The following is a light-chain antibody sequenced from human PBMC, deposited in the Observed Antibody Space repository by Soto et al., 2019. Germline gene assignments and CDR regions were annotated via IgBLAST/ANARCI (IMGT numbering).Light chain of an antibody. CDR1: QGISHY. CDR2: AAS. J-gene: IGKJ2*01. Sequence: DIQMTQSPSSLSASVGDRVTITCRASQGISHYLAWYQQKPGKVPKLLIYAASTLQSWVPSRFSGSGSGTDFTLTISSLQPEDVAAYYCQKYYSAPPTFGQGTKLEIK. CDR3: QKYYSAPPT. V-gene: IGKV1-27*01.